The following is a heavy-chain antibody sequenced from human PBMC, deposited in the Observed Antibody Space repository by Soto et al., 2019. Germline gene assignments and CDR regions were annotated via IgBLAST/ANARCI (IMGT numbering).Heavy chain of an antibody. Sequence: SETLSLTCTVSGGSIRSYYWTWIRQPPGKGLEWLGYIFHSGSTFYNPSLTSRVTISIHTSKSQFSLQLTSVTAADTAVYYWARGAAYTAMVASWGQGTLVTVSS. CDR3: ARGAAYTAMVAS. CDR1: GGSIRSYY. J-gene: IGHJ4*02. D-gene: IGHD5-18*01. CDR2: IFHSGST. V-gene: IGHV4-59*01.